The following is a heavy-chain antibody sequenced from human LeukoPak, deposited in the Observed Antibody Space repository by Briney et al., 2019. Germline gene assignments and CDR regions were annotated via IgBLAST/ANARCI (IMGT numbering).Heavy chain of an antibody. D-gene: IGHD3-3*01. V-gene: IGHV3-23*01. CDR1: GFTFSSYA. Sequence: GGSLRLSCAASGFTFSSYAMSWVRQAPGKGLEWVSAISGSGGSTYYVDSVKGRFTISRDNSKNTLYLQMNSLRAEDTAVYYCAKARGTKSYYDFWSPPPLYYMDVWGKGTTVTVSS. CDR3: AKARGTKSYYDFWSPPPLYYMDV. J-gene: IGHJ6*03. CDR2: ISGSGGST.